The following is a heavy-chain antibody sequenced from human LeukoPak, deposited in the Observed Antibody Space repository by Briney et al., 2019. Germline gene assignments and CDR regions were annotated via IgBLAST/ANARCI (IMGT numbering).Heavy chain of an antibody. CDR1: GGTFSSYA. V-gene: IGHV1-69*13. D-gene: IGHD6-13*01. J-gene: IGHJ3*02. Sequence: ASVKVSCKASGGTFSSYAISWVRQAPGQGLEWMGGIIPIFGTANYAQKFQGRVTITADESTSTAYMELSSLRSEDTAVYYCAREKKEQQLASDAFDIWGQGTMVTVPS. CDR2: IIPIFGTA. CDR3: AREKKEQQLASDAFDI.